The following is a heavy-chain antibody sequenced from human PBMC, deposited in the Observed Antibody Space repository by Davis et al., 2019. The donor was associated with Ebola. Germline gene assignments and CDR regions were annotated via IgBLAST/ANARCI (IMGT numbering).Heavy chain of an antibody. CDR3: ARGRGWGRIHYYYGMDV. Sequence: GGSLRLSCAASGFTFSSYEMNWVRQAPGKGLEWVSYISSSGSTIYYADSVKGRFTISRDNAKNSLYLQMNSLRAEDTAVYYCARGRGWGRIHYYYGMDVWGQETTVTVSS. CDR2: ISSSGSTI. CDR1: GFTFSSYE. V-gene: IGHV3-48*03. D-gene: IGHD2/OR15-2a*01. J-gene: IGHJ6*02.